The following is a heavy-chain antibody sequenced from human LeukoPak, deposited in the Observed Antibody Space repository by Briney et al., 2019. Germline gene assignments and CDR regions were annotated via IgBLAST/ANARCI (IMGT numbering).Heavy chain of an antibody. CDR3: AREYVPTQRNTVTTPGVDY. Sequence: GGSLRLSCAASGFTFSSYWMHWVRQAPGKGLVWVSRINSDGSSTSYADSVKGRFTISRDNAKNTLYLQMNSLRAEDTAVYYCAREYVPTQRNTVTTPGVDYWGQGTLVTVSS. D-gene: IGHD4-17*01. J-gene: IGHJ4*02. CDR1: GFTFSSYW. CDR2: INSDGSST. V-gene: IGHV3-74*01.